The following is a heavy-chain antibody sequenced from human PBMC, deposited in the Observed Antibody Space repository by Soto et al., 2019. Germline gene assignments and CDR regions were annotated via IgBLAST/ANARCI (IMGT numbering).Heavy chain of an antibody. Sequence: GASVKVSCKASGGTFSTYAISWIRQAPGQGLEWMGGIIPIFGTSNYAQRFQGRVTITADKSPSTAYMELRSLRSEDTAVYYRARDRRTVEKTRSYSYYHGMDVWGQGATVNVSS. CDR3: ARDRRTVEKTRSYSYYHGMDV. D-gene: IGHD2-2*01. CDR1: GGTFSTYA. V-gene: IGHV1-69*06. CDR2: IIPIFGTS. J-gene: IGHJ6*02.